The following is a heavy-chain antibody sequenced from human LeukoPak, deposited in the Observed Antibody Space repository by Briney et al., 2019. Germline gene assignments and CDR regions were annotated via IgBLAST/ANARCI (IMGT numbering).Heavy chain of an antibody. Sequence: SETLSLTCTVSGGSISSYYWSWIRQPPGKGLEWIGYIYYSGSTNYNPSLKSRVTISVHTSKNQFSLKLSSVTAADTAVYYCARHPGIAAAGGMDVWGQGTTVTVSS. J-gene: IGHJ6*02. V-gene: IGHV4-59*08. CDR2: IYYSGST. D-gene: IGHD6-13*01. CDR3: ARHPGIAAAGGMDV. CDR1: GGSISSYY.